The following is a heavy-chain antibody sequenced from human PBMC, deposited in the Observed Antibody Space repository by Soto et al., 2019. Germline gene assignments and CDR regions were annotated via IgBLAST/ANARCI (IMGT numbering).Heavy chain of an antibody. V-gene: IGHV1-18*01. CDR2: ISAYNGNT. Sequence: QVQLVQSGAEVKKPGASVKVSCKASGYTFTSYGISWVRQAPGQGLEWMGWISAYNGNTNYAQKLQGRVTMTTGTSTSTAYMELRSLRSDDTAVYYCARWRATAGIGTWYYYYGMDVWGQGTTVTVSS. CDR1: GYTFTSYG. CDR3: ARWRATAGIGTWYYYYGMDV. D-gene: IGHD6-13*01. J-gene: IGHJ6*02.